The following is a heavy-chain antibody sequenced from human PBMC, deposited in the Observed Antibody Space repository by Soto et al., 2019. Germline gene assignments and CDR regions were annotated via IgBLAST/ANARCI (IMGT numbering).Heavy chain of an antibody. CDR1: GGSTSSGGYS. CDR2: ISHSGST. D-gene: IGHD3-10*02. Sequence: QLQLQESGSGLVKPSQTLSLTCAVSGGSTSSGGYSWSWLRQPPGKGLEWIGYISHSGSTYYNPSLKSRVTISVDTSKNQFSLRLSSVTAADTAVYYCARGGLFPDYWGQGTLVTVSS. V-gene: IGHV4-30-2*01. CDR3: ARGGLFPDY. J-gene: IGHJ4*02.